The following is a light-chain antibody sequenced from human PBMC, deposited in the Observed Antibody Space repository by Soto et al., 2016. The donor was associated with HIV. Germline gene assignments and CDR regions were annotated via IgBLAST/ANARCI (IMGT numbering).Light chain of an antibody. CDR2: EVS. CDR1: QSLLHSDGKTY. Sequence: DVVMTQSPLSLPVTLGQTASISCKSNQSLLHSDGKTYLHWYLQKPGQPPRLLISEVSNPFSGVPDRFSGSGSGTDFTFKISRVEADDAGIYYCMQSLNLQTFGQGTKVEV. J-gene: IGKJ1*01. CDR3: MQSLNLQT. V-gene: IGKV2D-29*01.